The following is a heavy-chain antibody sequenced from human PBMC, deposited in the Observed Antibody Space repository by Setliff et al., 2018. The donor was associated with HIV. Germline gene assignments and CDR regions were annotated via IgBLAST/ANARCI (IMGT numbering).Heavy chain of an antibody. D-gene: IGHD3-10*01. J-gene: IGHJ4*02. V-gene: IGHV3-33*01. CDR3: ARDFKSGYVDY. Sequence: PGGSLRLSCAAAGFIFSDYGIHWVRQAPGKGLEWVAVIYNDGVNRYFADSVEGRFTISRDNSRNTVNLQMNSLRGDDTAVYYCARDFKSGYVDYLGQGIPVTVSS. CDR1: GFIFSDYG. CDR2: IYNDGVNR.